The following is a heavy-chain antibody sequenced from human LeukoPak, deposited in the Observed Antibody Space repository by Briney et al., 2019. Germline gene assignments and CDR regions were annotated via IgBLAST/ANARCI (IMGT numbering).Heavy chain of an antibody. V-gene: IGHV4-34*01. CDR1: GGSFSGYY. CDR2: INHSGST. D-gene: IGHD3-22*01. CDR3: AGHYYDSSGYYDY. J-gene: IGHJ4*02. Sequence: SETLSLTCAVYGGSFSGYYWSWIRQPPGKGLEWIGEINHSGSTNYNPSLKSRVTISVDTSKNQFSLKLSSVTAADTAVYYCAGHYYDSSGYYDYWGQGTLVTVSS.